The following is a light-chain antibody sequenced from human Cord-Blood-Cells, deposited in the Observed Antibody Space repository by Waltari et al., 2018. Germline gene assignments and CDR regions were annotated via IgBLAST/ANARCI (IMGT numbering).Light chain of an antibody. CDR2: DAS. CDR3: QQRSNWPPIT. V-gene: IGKV3-11*01. CDR1: QSVSSF. J-gene: IGKJ5*01. Sequence: EIVLTQSPATLSLSTGERATLPCRASQSVSSFLAWYQQKPGQAPRLLIYDASNRATGIPARFSGSGSGTDFTRTISSLEPEDFAVYYCQQRSNWPPITFGQGTRLEIK.